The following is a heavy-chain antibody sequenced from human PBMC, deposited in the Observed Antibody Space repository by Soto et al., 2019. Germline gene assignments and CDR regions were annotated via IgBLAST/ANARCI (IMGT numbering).Heavy chain of an antibody. CDR2: INHSGST. V-gene: IGHV4-34*01. D-gene: IGHD6-13*01. CDR1: GGSFSGYY. Sequence: PSETLSLTCAVYGGSFSGYYWSWIRQPPGKGLEWIGEINHSGSTNYNPSLKSRVTISVDTSKNQFSLKLSSVTAADTAVYYCAEGGAAAGPDYWGQGTLVTVSS. CDR3: AEGGAAAGPDY. J-gene: IGHJ4*02.